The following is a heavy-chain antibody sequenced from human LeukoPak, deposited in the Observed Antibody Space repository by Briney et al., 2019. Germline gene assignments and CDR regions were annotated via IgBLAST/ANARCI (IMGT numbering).Heavy chain of an antibody. CDR1: GGSISSGGYS. CDR3: ARDGGYGDYQGTFDP. CDR2: IYHSGST. J-gene: IGHJ5*02. V-gene: IGHV4-30-2*01. D-gene: IGHD4-17*01. Sequence: SEILSLTCAVSGGSISSGGYSWSWIRQPPGKGLEWIGYIYHSGSTYYNPSLKSRVTISVDRSKNQFSLKLSSVTAADTAVYYCARDGGYGDYQGTFDPWGQGTLVTVSS.